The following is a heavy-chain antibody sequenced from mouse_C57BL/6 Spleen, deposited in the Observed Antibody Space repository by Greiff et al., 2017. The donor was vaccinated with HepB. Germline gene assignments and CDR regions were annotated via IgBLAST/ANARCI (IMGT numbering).Heavy chain of an antibody. J-gene: IGHJ4*01. V-gene: IGHV5-6*01. Sequence: EVQRVESGGDLVKPGGSLKLSCAASGFTFSSYGMSWVRQTPDKRLEWVATISSGGSYTYYPDSVKGRFTISRDNAKNTLYLQMSSLKSEDTAMYYCARHENSNYDYAMDYWGQGTSVTVSS. CDR1: GFTFSSYG. CDR3: ARHENSNYDYAMDY. CDR2: ISSGGSYT. D-gene: IGHD2-5*01.